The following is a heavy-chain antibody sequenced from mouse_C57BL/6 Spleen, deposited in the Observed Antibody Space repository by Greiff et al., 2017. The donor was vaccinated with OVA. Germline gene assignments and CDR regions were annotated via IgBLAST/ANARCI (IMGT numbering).Heavy chain of an antibody. J-gene: IGHJ3*01. CDR2: INYDGSST. Sequence: EVQVVESEGGLVQPGSSMKLSCTASGFTFSDYYMAWVRQVPEKGLEWVANINYDGSSTYYLDSLKSRFIISRDNAKNILYLQMSSLKSEDTATYYCARGGDGYGFAYWGQGTLVTVSA. D-gene: IGHD2-3*01. CDR1: GFTFSDYY. CDR3: ARGGDGYGFAY. V-gene: IGHV5-16*01.